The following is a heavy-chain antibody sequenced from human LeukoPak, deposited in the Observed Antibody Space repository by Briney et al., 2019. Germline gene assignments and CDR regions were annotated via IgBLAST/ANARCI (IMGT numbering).Heavy chain of an antibody. J-gene: IGHJ6*03. Sequence: SETLSLTCAVYGGSFSGYYWSWIRQPPGKGLEWIGYIYYSGSTNYNPSLKSRVTISVDTSKNQFSLKLSSVTAADAAVYYCAGGYSYGSTYYYMDVWGKGTTVTISS. D-gene: IGHD5-18*01. CDR1: GGSFSGYY. CDR2: IYYSGST. V-gene: IGHV4-59*01. CDR3: AGGYSYGSTYYYMDV.